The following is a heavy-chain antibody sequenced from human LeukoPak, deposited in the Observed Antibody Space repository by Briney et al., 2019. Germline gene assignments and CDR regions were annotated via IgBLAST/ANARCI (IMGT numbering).Heavy chain of an antibody. CDR2: ISYDGSNK. D-gene: IGHD4-23*01. J-gene: IGHJ6*02. Sequence: GRSLRLSCAASGFTFGSYAMHWVRQAPGKGLEWVAVISYDGSNKYYADSVKGRFTISRDNSKNTLYLQMNSLRAEDTAVYYCARDFATVVTPIGWLGYGMDVWGQGTTVTVSS. CDR3: ARDFATVVTPIGWLGYGMDV. CDR1: GFTFGSYA. V-gene: IGHV3-30*04.